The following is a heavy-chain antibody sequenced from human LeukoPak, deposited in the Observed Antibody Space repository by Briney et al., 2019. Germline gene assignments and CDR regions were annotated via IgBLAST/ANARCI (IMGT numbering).Heavy chain of an antibody. V-gene: IGHV3-23*01. J-gene: IGHJ4*02. D-gene: IGHD2-2*01. Sequence: GGSLRLSCAASGLTFSSYAMSWVRQAPGKGLEWVSVISGSGDSAYYADSVKGRFTISRDNSKNTLYLQMNSLRAEDTVIYYCAKTSSTSCYSCVFDYWGQGTLVTVSS. CDR1: GLTFSSYA. CDR2: ISGSGDSA. CDR3: AKTSSTSCYSCVFDY.